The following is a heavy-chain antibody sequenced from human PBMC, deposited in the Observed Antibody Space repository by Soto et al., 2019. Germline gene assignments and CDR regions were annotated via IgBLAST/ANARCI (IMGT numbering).Heavy chain of an antibody. Sequence: EVQLLESGGGLVQPGGSLRLSCAASGFTFSSYAMSWVRQAPGKGLEWVSAISGSGGSTYYADSVKGRFTNSRDNAKNTLYLQMNSLRAEDTAVYYCARERYSSSSEVASYYYYYGMDVWGQGTTVTVSS. J-gene: IGHJ6*02. CDR2: ISGSGGST. CDR3: ARERYSSSSEVASYYYYYGMDV. D-gene: IGHD6-6*01. V-gene: IGHV3-23*01. CDR1: GFTFSSYA.